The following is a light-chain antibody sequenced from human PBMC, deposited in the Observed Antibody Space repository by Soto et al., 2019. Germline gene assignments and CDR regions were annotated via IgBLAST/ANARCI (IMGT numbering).Light chain of an antibody. J-gene: IGKJ3*01. Sequence: EIVLTQSPATLSLSPGERATLSCRASQSVSSYLAWYQQKPGQAPRLLISDAYNRATGIPARFSGSGSGTDFTLTISSLEPEDFAVYYCQQRSNWLFTFGPGTKVDIK. V-gene: IGKV3-11*01. CDR3: QQRSNWLFT. CDR2: DAY. CDR1: QSVSSY.